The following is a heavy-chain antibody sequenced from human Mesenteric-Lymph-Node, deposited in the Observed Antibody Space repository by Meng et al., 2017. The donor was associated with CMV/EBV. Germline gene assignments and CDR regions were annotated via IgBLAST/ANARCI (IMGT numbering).Heavy chain of an antibody. V-gene: IGHV3-20*04. CDR3: ARIRGFTSRNQYFFDS. CDR1: GFIFDDYD. CDR2: LNWDGSNT. J-gene: IGHJ4*02. D-gene: IGHD2/OR15-2a*01. Sequence: GESLKISCAASGFIFDDYDMGWVRQAPGKGLEWVSGLNWDGSNTNYAESVKGRFTISRDNAKNSLFLQMNSLRAEDTALYYCARIRGFTSRNQYFFDSWGQGTLVTVSS.